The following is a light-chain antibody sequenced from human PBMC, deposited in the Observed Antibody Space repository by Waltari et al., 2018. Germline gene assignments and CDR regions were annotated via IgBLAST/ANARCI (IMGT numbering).Light chain of an antibody. CDR2: KAS. V-gene: IGKV1-5*03. CDR3: QQYNTYIT. J-gene: IGKJ5*01. Sequence: DIQMTQSPSTLSASIGDRVTITCRASQSISSWLAWYQQKPGKAPKLLIYKASSLQSGVPPRFSGSGSGTEFTLTISSLQPDDFATYYCQQYNTYITFGQGTRLEIK. CDR1: QSISSW.